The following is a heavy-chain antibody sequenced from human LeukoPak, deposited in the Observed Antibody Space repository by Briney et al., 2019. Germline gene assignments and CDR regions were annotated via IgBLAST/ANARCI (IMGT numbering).Heavy chain of an antibody. CDR3: GGWGLGAGMDY. CDR1: GFIFGEYW. V-gene: IGHV3-7*01. D-gene: IGHD6-19*01. Sequence: GGSLRLSCEASGFIFGEYWMGWVRQVPGKGLEWLANIHPDGSQTSYVDSVKGRFIVSRDNARKSMFLQMNSLRTEETAVYICGGWGLGAGMDYWGRGTLVTVSS. J-gene: IGHJ2*01. CDR2: IHPDGSQT.